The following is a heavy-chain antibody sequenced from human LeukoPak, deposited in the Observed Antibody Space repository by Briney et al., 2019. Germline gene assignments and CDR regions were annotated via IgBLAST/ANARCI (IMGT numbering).Heavy chain of an antibody. CDR3: AKWSNSTYGMDV. CDR1: GFTLSSYA. CDR2: IRGSGGST. Sequence: GGSLRLSCAASGFTLSSYAMSWVRQAPGKGMEWVTAIRGSGGSTYYADSVKGQFTISRDNPTNPPYLRMNSLRAEDTAVYYWAKWSNSTYGMDVWGQGTTVTVSS. D-gene: IGHD6-13*01. J-gene: IGHJ6*02. V-gene: IGHV3-23*01.